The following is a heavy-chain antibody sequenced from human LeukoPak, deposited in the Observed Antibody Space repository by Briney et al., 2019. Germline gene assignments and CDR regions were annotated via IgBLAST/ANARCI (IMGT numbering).Heavy chain of an antibody. V-gene: IGHV4-59*11. Sequence: SETLSLTCIVSGGSINSHYWSWIRQPPGKGLEWIEDIHYTGTTKYNPSVKSRVTISIDTSKNQFSLKLSSVTAADTAVYYCAREGGYSNPFDSWGQGTLVTVSS. CDR3: AREGGYSNPFDS. D-gene: IGHD5-12*01. J-gene: IGHJ4*02. CDR2: IHYTGTT. CDR1: GGSINSHY.